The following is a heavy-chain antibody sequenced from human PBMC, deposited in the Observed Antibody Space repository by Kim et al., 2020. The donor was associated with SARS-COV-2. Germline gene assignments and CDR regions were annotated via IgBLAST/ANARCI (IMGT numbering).Heavy chain of an antibody. Sequence: ASVKVSCKASGYTFTSYYMHWVRQAPGQGLEWMGIINPSGCSTSYAQKLQGRVTMTRDTSTSTVYMELSSLRSEDTGVYYCARAKNRACSGGSCSHYYYGMDVWGQGTPVTVSS. CDR1: GYTFTSYY. CDR2: INPSGCST. D-gene: IGHD2-15*01. CDR3: ARAKNRACSGGSCSHYYYGMDV. J-gene: IGHJ6*02. V-gene: IGHV1-46*01.